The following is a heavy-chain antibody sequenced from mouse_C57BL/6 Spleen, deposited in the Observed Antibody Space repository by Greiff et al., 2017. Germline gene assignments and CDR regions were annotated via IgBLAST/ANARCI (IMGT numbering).Heavy chain of an antibody. CDR3: ARRSQARDYAMDY. Sequence: QVQLKQSGAELARPGASVKLSCKASGYTFTSYGISWVKQRTGQGLEWIGEIYPRSGNTYYNEKFKGKATLTADKSSSTAYMELRSLTSEDSAVYFCARRSQARDYAMDYWGQGTSVTVSS. J-gene: IGHJ4*01. CDR2: IYPRSGNT. D-gene: IGHD3-2*02. V-gene: IGHV1-81*01. CDR1: GYTFTSYG.